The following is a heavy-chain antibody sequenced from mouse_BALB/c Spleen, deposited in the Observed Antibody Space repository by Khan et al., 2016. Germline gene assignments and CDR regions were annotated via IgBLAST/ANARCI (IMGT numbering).Heavy chain of an antibody. CDR2: IDPVNGET. CDR1: GFNIKDTY. V-gene: IGHV14-3*02. Sequence: VQLQQSGAELVKPGASVKLSCAASGFNIKDTYMNWVKQRPEQGLEWIGRIDPVNGETKYDPKFQGKATITADTSSNTAYLQLSSLTSDDTAVYYCIRRDYYGNQVAYWGQGTLVTVSA. J-gene: IGHJ3*01. CDR3: IRRDYYGNQVAY. D-gene: IGHD2-1*01.